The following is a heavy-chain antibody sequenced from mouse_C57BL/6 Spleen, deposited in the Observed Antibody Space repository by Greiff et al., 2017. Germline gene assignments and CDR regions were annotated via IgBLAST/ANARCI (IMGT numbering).Heavy chain of an antibody. D-gene: IGHD2-13*01. CDR2: FNPSTGGT. CDR1: GYSFTGYY. Sequence: LLEAGPELVKPGAPVKISCKASGYSFTGYYMNWVKQSPEKSLEWFGEFNPSTGGTTYNQKFKAKATLTVTKSSSTAYMQLNSLTSESSAFYYCARRAGEDYAMDCWGKETSVTVAT. CDR3: ARRAGEDYAMDC. J-gene: IGHJ4*01. V-gene: IGHV1-42*01.